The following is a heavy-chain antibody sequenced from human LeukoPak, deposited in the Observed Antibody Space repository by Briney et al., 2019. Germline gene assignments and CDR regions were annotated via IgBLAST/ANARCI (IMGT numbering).Heavy chain of an antibody. Sequence: SETLSLTCAVSGYSISSGYYWCWIRQPPGKGLEWIGSIYHSGSTYYNPSLKSRVTISVDTSKNQFSLKLSSVTAADTAVYYCARLVPAAILDYWGQGTLVTVSS. J-gene: IGHJ4*02. D-gene: IGHD2-2*02. CDR2: IYHSGST. CDR1: GYSISSGYY. V-gene: IGHV4-38-2*01. CDR3: ARLVPAAILDY.